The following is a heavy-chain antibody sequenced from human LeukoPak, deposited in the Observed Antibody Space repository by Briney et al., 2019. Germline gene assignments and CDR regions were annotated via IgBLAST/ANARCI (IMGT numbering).Heavy chain of an antibody. CDR3: AKVMGYYDSSGYYSDAFDI. D-gene: IGHD3-22*01. V-gene: IGHV3-30*02. Sequence: GGSLRLSCAASGFTFSSYGMHWVRQAPGKGLEWVAFIRYDGSNKYYADSVKGRFTISRDNSENTLYLQMNSLRAEDTAVYYCAKVMGYYDSSGYYSDAFDIWGQGTMVTVSS. CDR2: IRYDGSNK. CDR1: GFTFSSYG. J-gene: IGHJ3*02.